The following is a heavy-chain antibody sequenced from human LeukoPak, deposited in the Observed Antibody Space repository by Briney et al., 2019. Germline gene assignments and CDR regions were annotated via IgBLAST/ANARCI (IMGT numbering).Heavy chain of an antibody. CDR3: AAHYCGGDCYPHRDAFDI. CDR2: VSSSSSTI. Sequence: GGSLRLSCAASGFTFSSYSMNWVRQAPGKGLEWVSYVSSSSSTIYYADSGKGRFTISRDNAKNSLYLQMTSLRAEDTAVYYCAAHYCGGDCYPHRDAFDIWGQGTMVTVSS. J-gene: IGHJ3*02. D-gene: IGHD2-21*02. CDR1: GFTFSSYS. V-gene: IGHV3-48*01.